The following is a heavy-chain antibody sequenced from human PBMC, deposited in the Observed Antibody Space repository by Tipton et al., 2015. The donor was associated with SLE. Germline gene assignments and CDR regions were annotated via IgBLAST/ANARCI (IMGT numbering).Heavy chain of an antibody. D-gene: IGHD2-15*01. Sequence: TLSLTCTVSGSSITSDSNYWTWIRQPAGKGLVWIGHIYTSGTTNYNPSLKSRVTILMDTSKNQFSLKLTSVTAADTAVYYCARDGFTPWDSWGQGTLVTVSS. CDR2: IYTSGTT. CDR1: GSSITSDSNY. CDR3: ARDGFTPWDS. V-gene: IGHV4-61*09. J-gene: IGHJ4*02.